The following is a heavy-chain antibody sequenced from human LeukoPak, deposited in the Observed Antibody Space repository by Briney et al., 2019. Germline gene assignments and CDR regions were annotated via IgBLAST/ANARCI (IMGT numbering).Heavy chain of an antibody. V-gene: IGHV3-30*18. CDR2: ISYDGSNK. CDR3: AKDGTPLHYYDSSGYFYFDY. Sequence: GGSLRLSCAASGFTFSDYYMSWIRQAPGKGLEWVAVISYDGSNKYYADSVKGRFTISRDNSKNTLYLQMNSLRAEDTAVYYCAKDGTPLHYYDSSGYFYFDYWGQGTLVTVSS. D-gene: IGHD3-22*01. J-gene: IGHJ4*02. CDR1: GFTFSDYY.